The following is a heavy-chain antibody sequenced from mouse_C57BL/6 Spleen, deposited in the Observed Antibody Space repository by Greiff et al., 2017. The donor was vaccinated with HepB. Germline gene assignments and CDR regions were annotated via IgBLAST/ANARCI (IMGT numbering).Heavy chain of an antibody. D-gene: IGHD2-1*01. J-gene: IGHJ4*01. Sequence: LQESGAELVRPGTSVKVSCKASGYAFTNYLIEWVKQRPGQGLEWIGVINPGSGGTNYNEKFKGKATLTADKSSSTAYMQLSSLTSEDSAVYFCARSRNYDAMDYWGQGTSVTVSS. CDR1: GYAFTNYL. V-gene: IGHV1-54*01. CDR2: INPGSGGT. CDR3: ARSRNYDAMDY.